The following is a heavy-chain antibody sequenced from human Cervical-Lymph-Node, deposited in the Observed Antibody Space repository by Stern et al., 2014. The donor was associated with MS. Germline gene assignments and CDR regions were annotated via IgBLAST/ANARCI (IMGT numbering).Heavy chain of an antibody. CDR2: ISSSSSHI. CDR3: VRANSGSYSDRFDP. Sequence: EVQLVESGGGLVQPGGSLRLSCAASGFTFSGYSMNWVRQAPGKGLEWVSSISSSSSHIYYADSVKGRFTISRDNAKNSLYLQMNSLRAEDTAVYYCVRANSGSYSDRFDPWGQGTLVTVSS. J-gene: IGHJ5*02. V-gene: IGHV3-21*01. CDR1: GFTFSGYS. D-gene: IGHD1-26*01.